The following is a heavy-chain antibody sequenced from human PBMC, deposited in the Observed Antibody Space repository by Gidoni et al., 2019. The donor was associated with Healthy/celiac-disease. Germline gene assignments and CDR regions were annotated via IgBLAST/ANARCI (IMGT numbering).Heavy chain of an antibody. J-gene: IGHJ3*02. CDR2: IYYSGST. CDR1: GGSISSGGYY. D-gene: IGHD4-4*01. Sequence: QVQLQESGPGLVKPSQTLSLTCPVSGGSISSGGYYWSWIRQHPGKGLEWIGYIYYSGSTYYNPSLKSRVTISVDTSKNQFSLKLSSVTAADTAVYYCARGGDYRGFSAFDIWGQGTMVTVSS. CDR3: ARGGDYRGFSAFDI. V-gene: IGHV4-31*03.